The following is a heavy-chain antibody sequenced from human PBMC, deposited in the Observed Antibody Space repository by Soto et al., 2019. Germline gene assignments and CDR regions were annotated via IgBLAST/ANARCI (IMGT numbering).Heavy chain of an antibody. J-gene: IGHJ4*02. Sequence: SVKLSCKAPRGTFSSYSISWVRQAPGQGLEWMGRIIPILGIANYAQKFQGRVTITADKSTSTAYMELSSLRSEDTAVYYCARGNSNFDYWGQGTLVTVSS. V-gene: IGHV1-69*04. D-gene: IGHD4-4*01. CDR2: IIPILGIA. CDR1: RGTFSSYS. CDR3: ARGNSNFDY.